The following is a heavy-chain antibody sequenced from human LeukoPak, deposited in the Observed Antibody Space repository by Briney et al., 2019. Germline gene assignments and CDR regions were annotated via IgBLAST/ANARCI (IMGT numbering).Heavy chain of an antibody. V-gene: IGHV3-23*01. CDR2: ISSSGRTI. Sequence: PGGSLRLSCAASGFTLSSYNMNWVRQAPGKGLEWVPYISSSGRTIYYADSVKGRFTISRDNSKNTLYLQMNSLRAEDTAVYYCAKDRIGWAFDYWGQGTLVTVSS. D-gene: IGHD6-19*01. CDR3: AKDRIGWAFDY. J-gene: IGHJ4*02. CDR1: GFTLSSYN.